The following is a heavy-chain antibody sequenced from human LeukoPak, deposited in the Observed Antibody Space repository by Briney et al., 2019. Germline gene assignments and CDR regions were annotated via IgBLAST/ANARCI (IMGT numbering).Heavy chain of an antibody. V-gene: IGHV6-1*01. CDR3: ARRQYSAHDY. J-gene: IGHJ4*02. CDR1: GDSVSRNSVA. Sequence: SQTLSLTCAISGDSVSRNSVAWNWIRQSPSRGLEWLGRTYYRSKWYNDYAVSVRSRISINPDTSKNQFSLQLNSVTPEDTAVYYCARRQYSAHDYWGQGTLVTVSS. D-gene: IGHD4-11*01. CDR2: TYYRSKWYN.